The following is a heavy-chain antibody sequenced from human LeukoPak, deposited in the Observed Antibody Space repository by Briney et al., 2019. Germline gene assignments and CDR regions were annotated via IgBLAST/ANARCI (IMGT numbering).Heavy chain of an antibody. D-gene: IGHD5-12*01. CDR2: IYYRGNT. J-gene: IGHJ4*02. Sequence: SETLSLTCTVSGASISTRGYYWGWIRQPPGNGLEWIGTIYYRGNTYYNPSLEGRVTMSVDTSKNQFSLNVISMTAADTAMYYCASERGYHANWGQGTLVTVSS. V-gene: IGHV4-39*07. CDR1: GASISTRGYY. CDR3: ASERGYHAN.